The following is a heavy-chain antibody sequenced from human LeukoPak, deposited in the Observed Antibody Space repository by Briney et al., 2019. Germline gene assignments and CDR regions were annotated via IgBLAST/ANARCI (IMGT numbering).Heavy chain of an antibody. D-gene: IGHD1-26*01. V-gene: IGHV1-18*01. CDR1: GYTFMKYG. J-gene: IGHJ6*02. CDR3: ARDPKWEGWNTEGRVMDV. Sequence: GASVNVSCKASGYTFMKYGFGWVRQAPAQGLEWLGWISTYNGNTKYAEKFQGRVTMTTDTYTSTAYMELRSLRYDDTAVYHCARDPKWEGWNTEGRVMDVWGQGATVTVS. CDR2: ISTYNGNT.